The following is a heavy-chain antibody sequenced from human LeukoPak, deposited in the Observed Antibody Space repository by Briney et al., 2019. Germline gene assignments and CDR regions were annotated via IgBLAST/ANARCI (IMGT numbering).Heavy chain of an antibody. Sequence: SETLSLTCTVYGGSISSSSYYWGWIRQPPGKGLEWIGSIYYSGSTYYNPSLKSRVTISVDTPKNQFSLKLSSVTAADTAVYYCARHKRPARYSSGWYMDYWGQGTLVTVSS. CDR3: ARHKRPARYSSGWYMDY. D-gene: IGHD6-19*01. CDR1: GGSISSSSYY. V-gene: IGHV4-39*01. J-gene: IGHJ4*02. CDR2: IYYSGST.